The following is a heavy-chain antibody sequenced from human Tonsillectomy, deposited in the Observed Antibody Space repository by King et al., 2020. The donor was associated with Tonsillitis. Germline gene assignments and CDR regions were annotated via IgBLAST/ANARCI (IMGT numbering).Heavy chain of an antibody. Sequence: QLQESGPGVVRPSQTLSLTCTVSGDSVKTGTYSWTWIRQAPEKGLEWIGYVHFTGNTKYNPSLKSRLTISIDTFRNHFSLKLTSVTAADTAVYYCAKCHSGGTCYSWGRGTLVTASS. J-gene: IGHJ4*02. CDR1: GDSVKTGTYS. D-gene: IGHD2-15*01. CDR3: AKCHSGGTCYS. V-gene: IGHV4-30-4*07. CDR2: VHFTGNT.